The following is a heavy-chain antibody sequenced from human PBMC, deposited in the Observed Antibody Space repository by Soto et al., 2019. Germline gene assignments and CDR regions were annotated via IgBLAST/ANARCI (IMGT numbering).Heavy chain of an antibody. CDR1: GYTFTSYG. D-gene: IGHD2-2*01. V-gene: IGHV1-18*01. CDR2: ISAYNGNT. J-gene: IGHJ5*02. CDR3: ARDRRYCSSTSCYYIGNWFDP. Sequence: SVKVSCKASGYTFTSYGISWVRQAPGQGLEWMGWISAYNGNTNYAQKLQGRVTMTTDTSTSTAYMELRSLRSDDTAVYYCARDRRYCSSTSCYYIGNWFDPWGQGTLVTVSS.